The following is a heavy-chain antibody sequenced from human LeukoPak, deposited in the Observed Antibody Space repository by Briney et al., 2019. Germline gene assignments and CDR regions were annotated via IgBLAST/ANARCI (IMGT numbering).Heavy chain of an antibody. Sequence: ASVKVSCKASGGTFSSYAISWVRQAPGQGLEWMGRIIPIFGTENYAQKFQGRVTITADKSTSTAYMELSSLRSEDTAVYYCARGRGYSGYEFFDYWGQGTLVTVSS. CDR2: IIPIFGTE. V-gene: IGHV1-69*06. CDR3: ARGRGYSGYEFFDY. J-gene: IGHJ4*02. CDR1: GGTFSSYA. D-gene: IGHD5-12*01.